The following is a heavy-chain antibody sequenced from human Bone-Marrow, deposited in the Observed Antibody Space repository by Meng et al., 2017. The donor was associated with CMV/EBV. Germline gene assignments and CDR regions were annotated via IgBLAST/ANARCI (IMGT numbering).Heavy chain of an antibody. CDR2: INHGVSP. CDR3: ARGGLQFLEWFRSLYY. D-gene: IGHD3-3*01. CDR1: GGSFRDYY. Sequence: GSLRLSCAVYGGSFRDYYWTWIRQPPGKGMEWIGEINHGVSPNYNPSLESRVTISQDTSKNQFFLKLNSVTAADTAVYYCARGGLQFLEWFRSLYYWGQGTLVTVSS. V-gene: IGHV4-34*01. J-gene: IGHJ4*02.